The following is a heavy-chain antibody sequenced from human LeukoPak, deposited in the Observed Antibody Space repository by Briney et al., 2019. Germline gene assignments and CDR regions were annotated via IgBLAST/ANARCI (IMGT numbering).Heavy chain of an antibody. D-gene: IGHD6-19*01. CDR3: ARDPGGSSGWYFDY. J-gene: IGHJ4*02. Sequence: SETLSLTCAVSGYSISSGYHWGWIRQSPGKGLEWIGSINHSGSTYYNPSLKGRVTISLDTSKNQFSLKLSSVTAADTAVYYCARDPGGSSGWYFDYWGRGTLVTVSS. CDR1: GYSISSGYH. CDR2: INHSGST. V-gene: IGHV4-38-2*02.